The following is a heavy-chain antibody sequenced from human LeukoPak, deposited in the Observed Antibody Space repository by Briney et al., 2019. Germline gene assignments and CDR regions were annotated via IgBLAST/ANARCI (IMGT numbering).Heavy chain of an antibody. CDR1: GFIFPRYG. V-gene: IGHV3-23*01. J-gene: IGHJ4*02. Sequence: PGGSLRLSCRASGFIFPRYGLHWVRQAPGKGLEWVSAISGSGGSTYYADSVKGRFTISRDNSKNTLYLQMNSLRAEDTAVYYCAQRPVAHDYWGQGTLVTVSS. CDR3: AQRPVAHDY. CDR2: ISGSGGST. D-gene: IGHD2-21*01.